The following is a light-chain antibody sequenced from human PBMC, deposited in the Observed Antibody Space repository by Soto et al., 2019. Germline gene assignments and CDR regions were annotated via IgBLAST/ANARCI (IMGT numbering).Light chain of an antibody. Sequence: IVMTQSPATLSVSPGERATLSCRASQSVSSNLAWFQQKPGQAPRLLMYGALSRATGIPDMFSGSGSGTDFTLTISRLEPEDFAVYYCQQYGRSPFTFGPGTKVDI. CDR1: QSVSSN. V-gene: IGKV3-20*01. CDR2: GAL. J-gene: IGKJ3*01. CDR3: QQYGRSPFT.